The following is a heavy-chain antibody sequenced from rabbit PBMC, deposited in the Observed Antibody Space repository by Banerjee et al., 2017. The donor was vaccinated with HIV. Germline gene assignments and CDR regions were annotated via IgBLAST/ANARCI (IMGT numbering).Heavy chain of an antibody. Sequence: QSLEESGGDLVKPGASLTLTCTVSGFSLSNYVVNWVRQAPGKGLEWIGDIYAGGSGSTYYASWAKGRFTISKTSSTAVTLQMTSLTAADTATYFCARDYVGDSYSAFDLWGPGTLVTVS. CDR2: IYAGGSGST. J-gene: IGHJ4*01. D-gene: IGHD8-1*01. V-gene: IGHV1S40*01. CDR1: GFSLSNYV. CDR3: ARDYVGDSYSAFDL.